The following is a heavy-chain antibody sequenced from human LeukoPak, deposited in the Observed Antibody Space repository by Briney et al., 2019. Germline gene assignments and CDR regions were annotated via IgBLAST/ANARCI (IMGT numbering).Heavy chain of an antibody. CDR3: ARDAYGSGSSTVYYFDY. Sequence: GGSLRLSCAASGFIFSKYAMHWVRQAPGKGLEWVAVIWYDASNRYYAESVKGRFTISRDNSKNMLYMQMNSLRAEDTAVYYCARDAYGSGSSTVYYFDYWGQGTLVTVSS. CDR1: GFIFSKYA. D-gene: IGHD3-10*01. V-gene: IGHV3-33*01. CDR2: IWYDASNR. J-gene: IGHJ4*02.